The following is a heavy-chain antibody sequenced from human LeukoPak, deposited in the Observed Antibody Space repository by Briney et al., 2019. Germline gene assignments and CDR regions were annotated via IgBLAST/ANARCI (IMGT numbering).Heavy chain of an antibody. D-gene: IGHD5-24*01. CDR1: GGSISSYY. CDR3: ARGMAPDYFDY. J-gene: IGHJ4*02. V-gene: IGHV4-59*01. CDR2: IYYSGST. Sequence: SETLSLTCTVSGGSISSYYWSWIRQPPGKGLEWIGYIYYSGSTNYNLSLKSRVTISVDTSKNQFSLKLSSVTAADTAVYYCARGMAPDYFDYWGQGTLVTVSS.